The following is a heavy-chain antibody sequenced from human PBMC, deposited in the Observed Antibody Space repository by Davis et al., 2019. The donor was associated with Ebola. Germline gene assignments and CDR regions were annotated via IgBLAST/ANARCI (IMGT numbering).Heavy chain of an antibody. CDR1: GGSISSYY. V-gene: IGHV4-59*12. D-gene: IGHD3-16*01. CDR3: ARDGALSWFDP. Sequence: GSLRLSCTVSGGSISSYYWSWIRQPPGEGLEWIGYISYSGSTYYNPSLKSRVTISVDTSKNQFSLKLSSVTAADTAVYYCARDGALSWFDPWGQGTLVTVSS. J-gene: IGHJ5*02. CDR2: ISYSGST.